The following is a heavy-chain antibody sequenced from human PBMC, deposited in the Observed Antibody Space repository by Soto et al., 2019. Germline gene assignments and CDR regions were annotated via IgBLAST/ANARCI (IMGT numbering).Heavy chain of an antibody. D-gene: IGHD6-13*01. CDR3: ARVRIAADGTSGFDS. V-gene: IGHV4-30-4*01. J-gene: IGHJ4*02. CDR2: IYYSESA. CDR1: GGPIRSSDHY. Sequence: PSETLSLTCTVSGGPIRSSDHYWSWIRQPPGKGLEWIGYIYYSESAYYNPSLKSRLTISLDTSKNQFSLDLTSVTAADTAVYYCARVRIAADGTSGFDSWGQGILVTVSS.